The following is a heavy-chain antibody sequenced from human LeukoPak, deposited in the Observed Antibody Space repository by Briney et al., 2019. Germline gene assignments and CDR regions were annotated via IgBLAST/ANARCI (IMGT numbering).Heavy chain of an antibody. J-gene: IGHJ6*02. CDR3: AKDFGIDSYGMDV. D-gene: IGHD3-10*01. V-gene: IGHV3-9*01. CDR2: ISWNSGSI. CDR1: GFTFDDYA. Sequence: GGSLRLSCAASGFTFDDYAMHWVRQAPGKGLVWVSGISWNSGSIGYADSVKGRFTISRDNAKNSLYLQMNSLRAEDTALYYCAKDFGIDSYGMDVWGQGTTVTVSS.